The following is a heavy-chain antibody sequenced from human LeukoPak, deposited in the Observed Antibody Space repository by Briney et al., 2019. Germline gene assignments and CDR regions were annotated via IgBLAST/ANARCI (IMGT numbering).Heavy chain of an antibody. V-gene: IGHV1-69*13. CDR3: ARDDYGGDWFDP. CDR2: IIPIFGTA. J-gene: IGHJ5*02. Sequence: SVKVSCKASGGTFSSYAISWVRQALGQGLEWMGGIIPIFGTANYAQKFQGRVTITADESTSTAYMELSSLRSEDTAVYYCARDDYGGDWFDPWGQGTLVTVSS. D-gene: IGHD4-17*01. CDR1: GGTFSSYA.